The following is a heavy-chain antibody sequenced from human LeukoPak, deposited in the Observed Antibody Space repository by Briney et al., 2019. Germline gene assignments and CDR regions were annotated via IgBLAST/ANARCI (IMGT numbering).Heavy chain of an antibody. J-gene: IGHJ3*02. CDR1: GVSVSDGRYY. CDR2: KYYSGSA. CDR3: ATPYCSSISCLDVFSM. V-gene: IGHV4-31*03. D-gene: IGHD2-2*01. Sequence: SQTLSLTCNVSGVSVSDGRYYWTWIRQHPGRGLEWIGYKYYSGSAKYNPSLKSRLTISVDTSKNQISLQLTSVAAADTATYYCATPYCSSISCLDVFSMWGQGTRVTVSS.